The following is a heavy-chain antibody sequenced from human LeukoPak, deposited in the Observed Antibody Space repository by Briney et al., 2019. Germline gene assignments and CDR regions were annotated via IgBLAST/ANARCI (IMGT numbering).Heavy chain of an antibody. D-gene: IGHD2-2*02. CDR3: AHSEDIVVVPAAIANWSDP. CDR1: GFSLSTSGVG. Sequence: SGPTLVNPTQTLTLTCTFSGFSLSTSGVGVGWIRQPPGKALEWLALIYWNDDKRYSPSLKSRLTITKDTSKNQVVLTMTNMDPVDTATYYCAHSEDIVVVPAAIANWSDPWGQGTLVTVSS. J-gene: IGHJ5*02. V-gene: IGHV2-5*01. CDR2: IYWNDDK.